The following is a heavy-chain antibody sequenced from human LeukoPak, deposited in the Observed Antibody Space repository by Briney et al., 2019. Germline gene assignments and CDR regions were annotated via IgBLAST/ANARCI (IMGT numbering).Heavy chain of an antibody. Sequence: PGGSLRLSCAASGFTFSSYWLSWVRQAPGKGLEWVANIKQYGSEKYYVDSVKGRFTISRDNAKNSLYLQMNSLRAEDTGVYYCERDQIGSDWFDPWGQGTLVTVSS. V-gene: IGHV3-7*01. J-gene: IGHJ5*02. CDR2: IKQYGSEK. D-gene: IGHD3-10*01. CDR1: GFTFSSYW. CDR3: ERDQIGSDWFDP.